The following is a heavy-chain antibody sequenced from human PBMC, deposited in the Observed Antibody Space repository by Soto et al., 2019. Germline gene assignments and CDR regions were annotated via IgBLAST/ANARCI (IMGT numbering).Heavy chain of an antibody. J-gene: IGHJ4*02. CDR3: ARGAGIAVACTSFDC. CDR1: GFTFSSYT. Sequence: QVQLVESGGGVVQPGRSLRLSCSASGFTFSSYTMHWVRQAPGKGLEWVALISYDVSNKYYADSVKGRFTISRDNSKNTLYLQMNSLRAEDTAVYYCARGAGIAVACTSFDCWGQGNLVTVSS. D-gene: IGHD6-19*01. V-gene: IGHV3-30-3*01. CDR2: ISYDVSNK.